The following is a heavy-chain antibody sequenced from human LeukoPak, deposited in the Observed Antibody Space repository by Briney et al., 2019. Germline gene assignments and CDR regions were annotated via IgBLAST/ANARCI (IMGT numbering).Heavy chain of an antibody. J-gene: IGHJ4*02. D-gene: IGHD3-10*02. Sequence: PGGSLRLSCAGSGFTFSSYGIRWVRQAPGKGLEWVSVISSDGGTTYYADSVKGRFTISRDNSRNTVYVQMNSLRTEDTAVYYCAKEGAVRGSMLFDYWGQGTLVTVSS. CDR3: AKEGAVRGSMLFDY. CDR1: GFTFSSYG. CDR2: ISSDGGTT. V-gene: IGHV3-30*18.